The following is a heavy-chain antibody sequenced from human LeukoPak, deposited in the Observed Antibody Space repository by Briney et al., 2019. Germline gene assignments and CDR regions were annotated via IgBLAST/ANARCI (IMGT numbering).Heavy chain of an antibody. Sequence: PSETLSLTCTVSAASISSYYWSWIRPPPGKGLEWIGYISNSGSTDYNPVHRSRVSIPRDTSKSQISLKLSSVTGADMAVYYCARLNYGPGRSTYWGERTLVTVSS. V-gene: IGHV4-59*01. D-gene: IGHD3-10*01. CDR2: ISNSGST. J-gene: IGHJ4*02. CDR1: AASISSYY. CDR3: ARLNYGPGRSTY.